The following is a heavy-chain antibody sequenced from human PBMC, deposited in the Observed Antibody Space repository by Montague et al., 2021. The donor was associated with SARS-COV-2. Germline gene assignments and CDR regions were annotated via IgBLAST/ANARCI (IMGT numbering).Heavy chain of an antibody. J-gene: IGHJ4*02. CDR3: ARAERGSCGDGNCYQYFFNY. CDR1: GDSVSTHSGT. CDR2: PYYRSEWYS. Sequence: CAISGDSVSTHSGTWNWDTLSPSRGLEWLGRPYYRSEWYSDYSVSVKSRISINPDTSKNQFSLQLNSVTPEDTAVYYCARAERGSCGDGNCYQYFFNYWGQGTLVTVSS. D-gene: IGHD2-15*01. V-gene: IGHV6-1*01.